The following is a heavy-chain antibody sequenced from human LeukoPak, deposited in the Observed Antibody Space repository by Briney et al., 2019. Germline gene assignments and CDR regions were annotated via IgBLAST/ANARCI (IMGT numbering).Heavy chain of an antibody. D-gene: IGHD3-22*01. V-gene: IGHV3-30*04. J-gene: IGHJ3*02. CDR1: GFTFSSYA. CDR3: ARPGDYYDSSGYHNAFDI. Sequence: HPGGSLRLSCAASGFTFSSYAMHWVRQAPGKGLEWVAVISYDGSNKYYADSVKGRFTISRDNSKNTLYLQMNSLRAEDTAVYYCARPGDYYDSSGYHNAFDIWGQGTMVTVSS. CDR2: ISYDGSNK.